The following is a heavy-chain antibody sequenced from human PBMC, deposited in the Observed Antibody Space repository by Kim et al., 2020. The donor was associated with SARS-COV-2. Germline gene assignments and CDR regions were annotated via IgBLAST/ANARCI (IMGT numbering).Heavy chain of an antibody. V-gene: IGHV3-66*01. D-gene: IGHD3-9*01. J-gene: IGHJ3*01. Sequence: GGSLRLSCAASGFTVSSNYMTWLRQSPGKGLEWVSVLYTGGSTFYADSVKGRFTISRDNSKNMMYLQMNSLTVEDTAVYYCARVVLSHDNNPCAGDDVWGHGTLVTVSS. CDR2: LYTGGST. CDR1: GFTVSSNY. CDR3: ARVVLSHDNNPCAGDDV.